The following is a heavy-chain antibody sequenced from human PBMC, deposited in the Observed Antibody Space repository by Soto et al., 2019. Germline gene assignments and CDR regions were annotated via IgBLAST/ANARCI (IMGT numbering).Heavy chain of an antibody. Sequence: SQTLSLTCAISGDSVSSNSAAWNWIRQSPSRGLEWLGRTYYRSKWYNDYAVSVKSRITINPDTSKNQFSLQLNSVTPEDTAVYYCARERAYYYGSGSHRNWFDPWGQGTLVTVAS. D-gene: IGHD3-10*01. CDR2: TYYRSKWYN. J-gene: IGHJ5*02. V-gene: IGHV6-1*01. CDR1: GDSVSSNSAA. CDR3: ARERAYYYGSGSHRNWFDP.